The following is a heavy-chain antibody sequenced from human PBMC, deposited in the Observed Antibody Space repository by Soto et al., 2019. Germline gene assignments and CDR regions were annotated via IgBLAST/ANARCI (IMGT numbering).Heavy chain of an antibody. V-gene: IGHV1-18*01. D-gene: IGHD2-2*01. Sequence: ASVKVSCKASGYTFTSYGISWVRQAPGQGLEWMGWISAYNGNTNYAQKLQGRVTMTTDTSTSTAYMELRSLRSDDTAVYYCASGYCSSTSCSIDYCGQGTLVTVSS. CDR2: ISAYNGNT. J-gene: IGHJ4*02. CDR1: GYTFTSYG. CDR3: ASGYCSSTSCSIDY.